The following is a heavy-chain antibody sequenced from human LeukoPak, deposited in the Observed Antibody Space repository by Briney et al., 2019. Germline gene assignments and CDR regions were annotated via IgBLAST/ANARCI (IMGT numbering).Heavy chain of an antibody. D-gene: IGHD3-22*01. Sequence: ASVKVSCKASGYTFTSYAMHWVRQAPGQRLEWMGWINAGNGNTKYSQKFQGRVTNTRDTSASTAYMELSSLRSEDTAVYYCARSTYYYDSSGYPDYWGQGTLVTVSS. CDR1: GYTFTSYA. CDR3: ARSTYYYDSSGYPDY. CDR2: INAGNGNT. J-gene: IGHJ4*02. V-gene: IGHV1-3*01.